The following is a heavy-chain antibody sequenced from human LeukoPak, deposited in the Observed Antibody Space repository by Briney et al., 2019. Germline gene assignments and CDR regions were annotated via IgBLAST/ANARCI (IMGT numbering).Heavy chain of an antibody. CDR3: AREGPGSSGWFFDY. CDR2: INPHSGGT. CDR1: GYIFTDYY. D-gene: IGHD6-19*01. Sequence: ASVKVSCKASGYIFTDYYMHWVRQALGQGLEWMGWINPHSGGTKYAQKFQGRVTMTRDTSITTAYMEVSRLRSDDTAVYYCAREGPGSSGWFFDYWGQGTLVSVSS. V-gene: IGHV1-2*02. J-gene: IGHJ4*02.